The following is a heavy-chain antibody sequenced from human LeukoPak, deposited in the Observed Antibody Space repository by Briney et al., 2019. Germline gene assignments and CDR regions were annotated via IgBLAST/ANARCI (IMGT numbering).Heavy chain of an antibody. CDR3: ARSRVRGWYFDY. CDR1: GGLISSCY. Sequence: SDPLSLTCSDCGGLISSCYGSGLRQTPRKKLTSNGYINYNKSTNLKVSLKCRVTISVDTSKNRFSLKLSSVTAADTAVYYCARSRVRGWYFDYWGQGTLVTVSS. CDR2: INYNKST. V-gene: IGHV4-59*07. D-gene: IGHD6-19*01. J-gene: IGHJ4*02.